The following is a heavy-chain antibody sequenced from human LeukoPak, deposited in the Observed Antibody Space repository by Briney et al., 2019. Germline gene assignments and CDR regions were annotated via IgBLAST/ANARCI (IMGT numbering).Heavy chain of an antibody. CDR3: ARMREWELSWVDY. J-gene: IGHJ4*02. CDR1: GGSISSSSYY. D-gene: IGHD1-26*01. V-gene: IGHV4-61*02. Sequence: SETLSLTCTVSGGSISSSSYYWGWIRQPAGKGLEWIGRIYTSGSTNYNPSLKSRVTISVDTSKNQFSLKLSSVTAADTAVYYCARMREWELSWVDYWGQGTLVTVSS. CDR2: IYTSGST.